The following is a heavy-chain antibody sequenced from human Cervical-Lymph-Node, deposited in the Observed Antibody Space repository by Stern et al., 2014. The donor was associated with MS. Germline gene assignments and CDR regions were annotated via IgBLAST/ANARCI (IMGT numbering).Heavy chain of an antibody. D-gene: IGHD4-11*01. Sequence: VQLVQSGAEVKKPGESLKISCKTSGYTFISYWIGWVRQMPGRGLEWMGIIYTGDSHTRYSPPFQGQVTISVDKSNSTAYLQWSSLKASDTAIYYCARRSWDYRREYYFDFWGQGTLVTVSS. V-gene: IGHV5-51*03. CDR3: ARRSWDYRREYYFDF. CDR1: GYTFISYW. J-gene: IGHJ4*02. CDR2: IYTGDSHT.